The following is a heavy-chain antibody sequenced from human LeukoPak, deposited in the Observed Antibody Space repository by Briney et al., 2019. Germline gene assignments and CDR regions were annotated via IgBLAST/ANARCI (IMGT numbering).Heavy chain of an antibody. CDR3: ARDRSSSWYEGDY. J-gene: IGHJ4*02. Sequence: GGSLRLSCAASGFTFSSYAMSWVRQAPGKGPEWVSAISGSGGSTYYADSVKGRFTISRDNAKNSLYLQMNSLRAEDTAVYYCARDRSSSWYEGDYWGQGTLVTVSS. CDR2: ISGSGGST. V-gene: IGHV3-23*01. CDR1: GFTFSSYA. D-gene: IGHD6-13*01.